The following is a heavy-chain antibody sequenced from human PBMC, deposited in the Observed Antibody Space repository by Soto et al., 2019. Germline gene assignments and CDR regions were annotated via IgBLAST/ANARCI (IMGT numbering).Heavy chain of an antibody. Sequence: GGSLRLSCAASGFSFSSYWMHWVRQAPGKGLVWISRINNDESSTNYADSVRGRFTISRDNAKNTLYLQMNSLRVEDTAVYYCARGEYMIRGIINYYFDYWGQGTLVPVSS. CDR1: GFSFSSYW. CDR3: ARGEYMIRGIINYYFDY. CDR2: INNDESST. V-gene: IGHV3-74*01. J-gene: IGHJ4*02. D-gene: IGHD3-10*01.